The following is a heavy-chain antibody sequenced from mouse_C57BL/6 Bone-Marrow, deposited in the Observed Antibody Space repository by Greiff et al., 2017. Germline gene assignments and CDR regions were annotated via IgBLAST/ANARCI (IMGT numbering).Heavy chain of an antibody. J-gene: IGHJ3*01. CDR2: INPGSGST. Sequence: VQLQQPGAELVKPGASVKMSCKASGYTFTSYWITWVKQRPGQGLEWIGDINPGSGSTNYNEKFKSKATLTVDTSSSTAYMQLSSLTSEDSAVYYCARGYYGSSSSWFAYWGQGTLVTVSA. D-gene: IGHD1-1*01. CDR3: ARGYYGSSSSWFAY. V-gene: IGHV1-55*01. CDR1: GYTFTSYW.